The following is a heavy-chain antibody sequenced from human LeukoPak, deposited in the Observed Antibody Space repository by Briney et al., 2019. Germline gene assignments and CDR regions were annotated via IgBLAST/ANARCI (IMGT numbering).Heavy chain of an antibody. CDR2: ISYDGSNK. J-gene: IGHJ4*02. CDR3: ARLAVAGEDLIDY. V-gene: IGHV3-30-3*01. CDR1: GFTFSSYA. D-gene: IGHD6-19*01. Sequence: GGSLRLSCAASGFTFSSYAMHWVRQAPGKGLEWVAVISYDGSNKYYADSVKGRFTISRDNSKNTLYLQMNSLRAEDTAVYCCARLAVAGEDLIDYWGQGTLVTVSS.